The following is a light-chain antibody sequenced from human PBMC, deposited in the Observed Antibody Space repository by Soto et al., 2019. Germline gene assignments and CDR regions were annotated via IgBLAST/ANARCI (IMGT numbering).Light chain of an antibody. CDR2: DDD. CDR3: QLWASGMEHVV. Sequence: SSELTQPPSVSVAPGQTARIPCDGKNIWGKSVHWYQQRPGQAPVLVVSDDDDRPSGIPDRLSGSNTWKKTTLTISSVEAGDEAAYYCQLWASGMEHVVFGGGTKLTVL. J-gene: IGLJ2*01. CDR1: NIWGKS. V-gene: IGLV3-21*02.